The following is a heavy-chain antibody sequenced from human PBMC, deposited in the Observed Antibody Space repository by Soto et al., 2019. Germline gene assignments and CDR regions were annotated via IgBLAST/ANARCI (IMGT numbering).Heavy chain of an antibody. D-gene: IGHD2-15*01. J-gene: IGHJ4*02. Sequence: ASVKVSCKASGYMFTYYYIHWVRQGPGQGLEWMGIINPNGGTTTYAQNFQGRVTMTRDTSTSTVDMELTSLTSMHTAIYYCVRGACSTCAMYYFDNWGQESLFAASS. CDR1: GYMFTYYY. V-gene: IGHV1-46*01. CDR2: INPNGGTT. CDR3: VRGACSTCAMYYFDN.